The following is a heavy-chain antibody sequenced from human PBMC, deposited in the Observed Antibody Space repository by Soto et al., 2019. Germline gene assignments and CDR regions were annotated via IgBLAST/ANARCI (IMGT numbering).Heavy chain of an antibody. CDR2: IYYSGST. Sequence: QLQLQESGPGLVKPSETLSLTCTVSGGSIGGSSYYWGWIRQPPGKGLEWIGSIYYSGSTSYNPSLESRVTISVDTSKNQFSLKLSSVTAADTAVYYCHTYENVGFDYWGQGILVTVSS. D-gene: IGHD5-18*01. CDR1: GGSIGGSSYY. V-gene: IGHV4-39*01. J-gene: IGHJ4*02. CDR3: HTYENVGFDY.